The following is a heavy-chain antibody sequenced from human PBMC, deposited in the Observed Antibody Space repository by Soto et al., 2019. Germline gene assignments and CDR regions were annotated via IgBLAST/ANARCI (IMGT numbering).Heavy chain of an antibody. CDR3: AKLKQPEQWLFESSLDY. CDR1: GFTFSTYG. Sequence: GGSLRLSCAASGFTFSTYGMHWVRQAPGKGLEWVAVISYDGSNKYYADSVKGRFTISRDNSKNTLYLHMNSLRAEGTAVYYCAKLKQPEQWLFESSLDYWGQGTLVTVSS. CDR2: ISYDGSNK. J-gene: IGHJ4*02. D-gene: IGHD3-22*01. V-gene: IGHV3-30*18.